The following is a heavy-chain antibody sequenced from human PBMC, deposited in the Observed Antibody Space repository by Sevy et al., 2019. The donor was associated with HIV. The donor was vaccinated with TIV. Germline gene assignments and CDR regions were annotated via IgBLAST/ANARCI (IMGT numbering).Heavy chain of an antibody. J-gene: IGHJ4*02. CDR2: ISGSGGST. D-gene: IGHD6-19*01. CDR3: AKLGSPRFGQWLVLGY. CDR1: GFTFSSYA. Sequence: GGSLRLSCAASGFTFSSYAMSWVRQAPGKGLEWVSAISGSGGSTYYADSVKGRFTISRDNSKNTLYLQMNSLRAEDTAVYYCAKLGSPRFGQWLVLGYWGQGTLVTVSS. V-gene: IGHV3-23*01.